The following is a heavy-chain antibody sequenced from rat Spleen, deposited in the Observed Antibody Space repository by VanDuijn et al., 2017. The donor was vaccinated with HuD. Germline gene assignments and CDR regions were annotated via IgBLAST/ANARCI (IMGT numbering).Heavy chain of an antibody. CDR3: TRSWGGYSRDYFDY. CDR1: GFSLSRYG. V-gene: IGHV2-13*01. Sequence: QVQLRESGPGLVQPSQTLSLTCTVPGFSLSRYGVIWVRQPPGKGLDWMGVIWGDGNSNFNSALKSRLSISRDTSKSQVFLKMSSLQTEDTAIYYCTRSWGGYSRDYFDYWGQGVMVTVSS. D-gene: IGHD1-11*01. CDR2: IWGDGNS. J-gene: IGHJ2*01.